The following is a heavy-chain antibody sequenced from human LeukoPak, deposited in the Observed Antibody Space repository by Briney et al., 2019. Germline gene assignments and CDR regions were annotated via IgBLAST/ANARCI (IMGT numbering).Heavy chain of an antibody. Sequence: SETLSLTCTVSGGSISSYYWSWIRQPAGKGLEWIGRIYTSGGTTYNPSLKSRVTMSVDKSENQLSLKLSSVTAADTAMYYCARDRPVGDYYGSGSYSLDYWGQRTLVTVSS. V-gene: IGHV4-4*07. J-gene: IGHJ4*02. CDR1: GGSISSYY. D-gene: IGHD3-10*01. CDR3: ARDRPVGDYYGSGSYSLDY. CDR2: IYTSGGT.